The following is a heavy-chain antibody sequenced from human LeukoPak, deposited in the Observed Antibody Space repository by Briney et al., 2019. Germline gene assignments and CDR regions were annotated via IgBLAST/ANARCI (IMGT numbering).Heavy chain of an antibody. CDR2: LSAYNGDT. D-gene: IGHD1-26*01. CDR3: ARDVGDRNWEWDRFVFGL. CDR1: GYTFANYG. Sequence: GVSVKVSCTASGYTFANYGISWVRQAPGQGLEWMAWLSAYNGDTNYARKVQGRVTMTTDTSTSTAYMELRNLRSDDTAVYYCARDVGDRNWEWDRFVFGLWGQGTMVTVSS. J-gene: IGHJ3*01. V-gene: IGHV1-18*01.